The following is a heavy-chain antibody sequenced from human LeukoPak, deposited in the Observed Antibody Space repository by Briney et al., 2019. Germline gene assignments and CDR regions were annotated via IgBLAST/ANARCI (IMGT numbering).Heavy chain of an antibody. CDR2: IYPGDSDT. V-gene: IGHV5-51*01. CDR3: ARRPSYYDFWSGPSGDAFDI. Sequence: GGSLKISFKGSGYRFTSYWIGWVRPMPGKGLEWMGIIYPGDSDTRYSPSFQGQVTISADKSLSTAYLQWSSLKASDTAMYYCARRPSYYDFWSGPSGDAFDIWGQGTMVTVSS. CDR1: GYRFTSYW. D-gene: IGHD3-3*01. J-gene: IGHJ3*02.